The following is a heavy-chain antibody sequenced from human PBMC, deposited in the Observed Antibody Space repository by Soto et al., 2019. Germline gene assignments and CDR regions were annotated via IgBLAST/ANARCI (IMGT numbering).Heavy chain of an antibody. CDR3: ARGGDYGDYVRDYYFDY. CDR2: IIPIFGTA. CDR1: GGTFSSYA. J-gene: IGHJ4*02. D-gene: IGHD4-17*01. Sequence: ASVKVSCKASGGTFSSYAISWVRQAPGQGLEWMGGIIPIFGTANYAQKFQGRVTITADESTSTAYMELSSLRSEDTAVYYCARGGDYGDYVRDYYFDYWGQGTLVTVSS. V-gene: IGHV1-69*13.